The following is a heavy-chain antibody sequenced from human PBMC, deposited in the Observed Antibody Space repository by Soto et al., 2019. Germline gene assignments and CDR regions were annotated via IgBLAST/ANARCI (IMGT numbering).Heavy chain of an antibody. D-gene: IGHD3-10*01. J-gene: IGHJ4*02. CDR3: AKDNGNYGSGTFSH. CDR1: GFTFSNYA. CDR2: ISGSADST. V-gene: IGHV3-23*01. Sequence: PGGSLRLSCAASGFTFSNYAMTWVRQAPGKGLEWVSGISGSADSTYYAASVKGRFTISRDKSKNTLYLQMNSLRAEDTAVYYCAKDNGNYGSGTFSHWGQGTLVTVSS.